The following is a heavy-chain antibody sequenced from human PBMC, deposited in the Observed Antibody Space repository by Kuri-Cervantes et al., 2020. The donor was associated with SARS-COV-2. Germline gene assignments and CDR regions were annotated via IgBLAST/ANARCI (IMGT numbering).Heavy chain of an antibody. V-gene: IGHV1-69*04. D-gene: IGHD4-11*01. J-gene: IGHJ6*03. Sequence: SVKVSCKASGGTFSRYAISWVRQAPGQGLEWMGRIIPILGIAKYGQKFQGRVTTTADKSTSTAYMELRSLRSDDTAVYYCARVNYSNYGFYYYYYYMDVWGKGTTVTVSS. CDR1: GGTFSRYA. CDR3: ARVNYSNYGFYYYYYYMDV. CDR2: IIPILGIA.